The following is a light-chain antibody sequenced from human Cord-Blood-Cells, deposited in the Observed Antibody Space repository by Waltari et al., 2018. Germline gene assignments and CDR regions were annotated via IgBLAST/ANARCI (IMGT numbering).Light chain of an antibody. J-gene: IGKJ2*01. V-gene: IGKV1-39*01. Sequence: DIQMTQSPSSLSASVGDRVIITCRASQSISSYLNWYQQKPGKAPKLLIYAASSLQSGVPSRFSGSGSGTDFILTISSLQPEDFATYYCQQSYSTPYTFGQGTKLEIK. CDR2: AAS. CDR1: QSISSY. CDR3: QQSYSTPYT.